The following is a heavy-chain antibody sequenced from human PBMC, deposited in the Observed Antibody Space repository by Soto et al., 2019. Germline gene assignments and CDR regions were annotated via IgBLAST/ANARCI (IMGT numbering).Heavy chain of an antibody. CDR2: INLASGST. D-gene: IGHD3-3*01. CDR3: ARGMDNFWTTYHYGGFDF. CDR1: GYTFHTYC. V-gene: IGHV1-46*02. J-gene: IGHJ4*02. Sequence: ASVKVSCKASGYTFHTYCIHWVRQAPGQGLEWMGIINLASGSTDLAQNFQGRVSITGDTSTSTVYMELRSLTSEDTAVYYCARGMDNFWTTYHYGGFDFWSQGTLVTVSS.